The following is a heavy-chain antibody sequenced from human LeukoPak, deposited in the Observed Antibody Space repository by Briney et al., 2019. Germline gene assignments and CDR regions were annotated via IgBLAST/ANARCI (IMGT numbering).Heavy chain of an antibody. Sequence: SETLSLTCAVYGGSFSGYYWSWIRQPPGKGLEWIGEINHSGSTNYNPSLQSRVTISVDTSKNQFSLKLSTVTAADTAVYYCAGVAMEPDYYSMDVWGQGTTVTVSS. CDR2: INHSGST. V-gene: IGHV4-34*01. CDR1: GGSFSGYY. J-gene: IGHJ6*02. CDR3: AGVAMEPDYYSMDV. D-gene: IGHD5-18*01.